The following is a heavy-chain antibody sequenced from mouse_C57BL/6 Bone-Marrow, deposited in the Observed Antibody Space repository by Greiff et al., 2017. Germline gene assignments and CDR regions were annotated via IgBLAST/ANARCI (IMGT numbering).Heavy chain of an antibody. D-gene: IGHD2-2*01. J-gene: IGHJ4*01. CDR1: GYTFTSYG. Sequence: QVQLQQSGAELARPGASVKLSCKASGYTFTSYGISWVKQRTGQGLEWIGEIYPRSGNTYYNEKFKGKATLTADKSSSTAYMELRRLTSEDSAVYCGAGRGRYGSHYAMDYWGQGTSVTVSS. CDR3: AGRGRYGSHYAMDY. CDR2: IYPRSGNT. V-gene: IGHV1-81*01.